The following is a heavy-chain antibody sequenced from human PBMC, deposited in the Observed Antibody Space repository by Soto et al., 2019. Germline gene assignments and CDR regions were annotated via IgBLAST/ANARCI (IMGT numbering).Heavy chain of an antibody. V-gene: IGHV2-5*02. CDR2: IYWDDDK. Sequence: QITLKESGPPLVRPTQTLTLTCTFSGFSLSTTGVGVGWIRQPPGKALEWLALIYWDDDKRYSPSLKSRLTITKDTSKNEVILTMTNMDPVDTATYYCAQRLLDYGLGRERANYSAPWGHGTLVTVSS. CDR3: AQRLLDYGLGRERANYSAP. J-gene: IGHJ5*02. CDR1: GFSLSTTGVG. D-gene: IGHD3-10*01.